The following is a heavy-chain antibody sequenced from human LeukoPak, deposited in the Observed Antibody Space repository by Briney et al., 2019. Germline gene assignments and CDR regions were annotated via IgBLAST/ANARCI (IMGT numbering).Heavy chain of an antibody. D-gene: IGHD6-6*01. CDR2: IYHSGST. V-gene: IGHV4-30-2*01. CDR3: ARTSYSSSPGSWYFDL. Sequence: PSETLSLTCAVSGGSISSGGYSWSWIRQPPGKGLEWIGYIYHSGSTYYNPSLKSRVTISVDRSKNQFSLKLSSVTAADTAVYYCARTSYSSSPGSWYFDLWGRGTLVTVSS. CDR1: GGSISSGGYS. J-gene: IGHJ2*01.